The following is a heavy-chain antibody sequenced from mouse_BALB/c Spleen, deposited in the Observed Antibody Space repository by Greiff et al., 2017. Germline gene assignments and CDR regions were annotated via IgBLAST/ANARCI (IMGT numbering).Heavy chain of an antibody. V-gene: IGHV1-62-2*01. CDR2: FYPGSGSI. CDR3: ARHEVYDGLCYAMDY. J-gene: IGHJ4*01. CDR1: GYTFTEYI. D-gene: IGHD2-3*01. Sequence: QVQLQQSGAGLVKPGASVKLSCKASGYTFTEYIIHWVKQRSGQGLEWIGWFYPGSGSIKYNEKFKDKATLTADKSSSTVYMELSRLTSEDSAVYICARHEVYDGLCYAMDYWGQGTSVTVSS.